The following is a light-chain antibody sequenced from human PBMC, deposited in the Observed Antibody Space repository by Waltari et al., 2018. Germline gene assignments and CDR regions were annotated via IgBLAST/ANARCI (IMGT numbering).Light chain of an antibody. Sequence: ETVVTQSPATLSMSPGDRATLSCRTSQTISTSLAWYQQRPGQAPRLLIYRASTRATGSPDRISSGGSERKYTLTISSLQSEEIAVYYCQQYNSRRPGTFGQGTKVEI. CDR3: QQYNSRRPGT. V-gene: IGKV3-15*01. CDR2: RAS. CDR1: QTISTS. J-gene: IGKJ1*01.